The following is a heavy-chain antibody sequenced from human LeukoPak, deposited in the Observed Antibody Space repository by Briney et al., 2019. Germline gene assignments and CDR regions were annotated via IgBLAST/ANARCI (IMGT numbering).Heavy chain of an antibody. J-gene: IGHJ4*02. Sequence: GGSLRLSCAASGFTFDDYAMHWVRQAPGKGLEWVSGISWNSGSIGYADSVKGRFTISRDNAKNSLYLQMNSLRAEDTALYYCAKDIGYGDYMDYWGQGTLVTVSS. CDR1: GFTFDDYA. D-gene: IGHD4-17*01. V-gene: IGHV3-9*01. CDR3: AKDIGYGDYMDY. CDR2: ISWNSGSI.